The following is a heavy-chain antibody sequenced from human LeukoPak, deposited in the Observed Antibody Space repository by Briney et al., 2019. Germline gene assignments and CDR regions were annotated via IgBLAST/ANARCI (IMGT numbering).Heavy chain of an antibody. Sequence: GGSLRLSCAASGFTFSTFAMIWVRQPPGKGLEWVSSISSSSSYIYYADSVKGRFTISRDNAKNSLYLQMNSLRAEDTAVYYCARRSEHCSGGSCYPFVVVTNNENWFDPWGQGTLVTVSS. D-gene: IGHD2-15*01. CDR3: ARRSEHCSGGSCYPFVVVTNNENWFDP. CDR2: ISSSSSYI. J-gene: IGHJ5*02. CDR1: GFTFSTFA. V-gene: IGHV3-21*01.